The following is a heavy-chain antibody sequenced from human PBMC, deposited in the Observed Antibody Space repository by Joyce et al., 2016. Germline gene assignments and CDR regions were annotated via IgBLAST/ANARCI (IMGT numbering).Heavy chain of an antibody. J-gene: IGHJ3*01. CDR2: IGIAGDT. D-gene: IGHD1-26*01. CDR1: GFTFSESD. CDR3: VREGRGNAFDV. V-gene: IGHV3-13*01. Sequence: EVQLVESGGGLVQPGGSLRLSCAASGFTFSESDIHWVRQATGKGLQWVLGIGIAGDTAYSESVKGRFSISREDAKRSVYLQMNSLRAGDTAIYFCVREGRGNAFDVWGQGTTVTVSS.